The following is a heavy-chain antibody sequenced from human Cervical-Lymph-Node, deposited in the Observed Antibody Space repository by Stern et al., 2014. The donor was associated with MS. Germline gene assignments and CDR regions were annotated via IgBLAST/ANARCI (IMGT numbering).Heavy chain of an antibody. CDR1: GFSLTTGGMG. CDR3: AHRQYYNEKSGAGYYFDY. CDR2: IYWEDDK. D-gene: IGHD1-26*01. V-gene: IGHV2-5*02. Sequence: QITLKESGPTLVKPTQTLKLTCTFTGFSLTTGGMGVAWIRQPPGKALEWLALIYWEDDKRYNTSLKSRLTITQDTANNHAVLTVTDMDPVDTATYYCAHRQYYNEKSGAGYYFDYWVQGTPVTVSS. J-gene: IGHJ4*02.